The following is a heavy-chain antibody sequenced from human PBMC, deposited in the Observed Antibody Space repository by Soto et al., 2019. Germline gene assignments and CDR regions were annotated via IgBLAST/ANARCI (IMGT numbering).Heavy chain of an antibody. V-gene: IGHV5-10-1*01. CDR3: GRLTSYDFSRMDV. CDR2: IDPSDSYT. Sequence: GESLKISCKVSGCSFTSNWISWVRQMPGKGLEWMGRIDPSDSYTKYSPSFQGHVTISVDKSISTAYLQWSSLEASDTAMYYCGRLTSYDFSRMDVWGQGTTVTVSS. J-gene: IGHJ6*02. CDR1: GCSFTSNW. D-gene: IGHD3-3*01.